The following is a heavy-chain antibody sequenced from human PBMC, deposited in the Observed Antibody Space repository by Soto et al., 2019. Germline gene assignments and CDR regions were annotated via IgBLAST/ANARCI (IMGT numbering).Heavy chain of an antibody. CDR2: IKSKTDGGTA. D-gene: IGHD3-10*01. CDR1: GVTFSNAW. J-gene: IGHJ6*03. Sequence: GGSLRLPCAASGVTFSNAWMSWVRQAQGKRQERDGRIKSKTDGGTADYAAPVKGRFTISRDDSNNTLYLQMNSLKTEVTAVYYCTTRGPRLFHYYMDVWGKGTTVTVSS. V-gene: IGHV3-15*01. CDR3: TTRGPRLFHYYMDV.